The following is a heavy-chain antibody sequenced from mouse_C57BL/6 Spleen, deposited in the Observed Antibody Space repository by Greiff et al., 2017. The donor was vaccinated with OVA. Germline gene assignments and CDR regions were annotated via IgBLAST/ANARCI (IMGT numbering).Heavy chain of an antibody. J-gene: IGHJ2*01. CDR1: GYAFSSSW. D-gene: IGHD1-1*01. Sequence: QVQLQQSGPELVKPGASVKISCKASGYAFSSSWMNWVKQRPGKGLEWIGRIYPGDGDTNYNGKFKGKATLTADKSSSTAYMQLSSLTSEDSAVYFCAREELDYYGSSYYFDYWGQGTTLTVSS. CDR2: IYPGDGDT. V-gene: IGHV1-82*01. CDR3: AREELDYYGSSYYFDY.